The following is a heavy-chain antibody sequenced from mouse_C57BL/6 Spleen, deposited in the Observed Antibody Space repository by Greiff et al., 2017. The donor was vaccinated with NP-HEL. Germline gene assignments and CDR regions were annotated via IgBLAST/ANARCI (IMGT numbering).Heavy chain of an antibody. V-gene: IGHV1-42*01. J-gene: IGHJ2*01. D-gene: IGHD2-1*01. CDR1: GYSFTGYY. Sequence: VQLKESGPELVKPGASVKISCKASGYSFTGYYMNWVKQSPEKSLEWIGEINPSTGGTTYNQKFKAKATLTVDKSSSTAYMQLKSLTSEDSAVYYCARSVTVDYWGQGTTLTVSS. CDR2: INPSTGGT. CDR3: ARSVTVDY.